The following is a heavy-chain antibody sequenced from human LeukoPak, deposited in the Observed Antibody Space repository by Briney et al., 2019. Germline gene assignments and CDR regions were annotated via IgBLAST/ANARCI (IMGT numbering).Heavy chain of an antibody. D-gene: IGHD6-6*01. Sequence: GGSLRLSCAASGFTFDDYAMNWVRQVPGRGLEWVSAISGSGGSTYYADSVKGRFTISRDNSKNTLYLQMNSLRAEDTAVYYCARSSYYFDYWGQGTLVTVSS. V-gene: IGHV3-23*01. J-gene: IGHJ4*02. CDR3: ARSSYYFDY. CDR1: GFTFDDYA. CDR2: ISGSGGST.